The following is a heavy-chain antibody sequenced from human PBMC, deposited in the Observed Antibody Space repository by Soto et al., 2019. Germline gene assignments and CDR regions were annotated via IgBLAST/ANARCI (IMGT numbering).Heavy chain of an antibody. V-gene: IGHV3-7*01. CDR3: ARELLRVCSFDI. D-gene: IGHD1-26*01. CDR2: IKEDGSEN. Sequence: GGSLRLSCAASEFPFSGYWMHWVRQAPGKGLEWVANIKEDGSENYYVDSVKGRFTISRDNAKNSLYLQMNSLRAEDTAVYYCARELLRVCSFDIWGQGTMVTVSS. J-gene: IGHJ3*02. CDR1: EFPFSGYW.